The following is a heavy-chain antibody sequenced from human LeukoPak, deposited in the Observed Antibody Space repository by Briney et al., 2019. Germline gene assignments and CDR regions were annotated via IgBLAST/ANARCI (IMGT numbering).Heavy chain of an antibody. CDR2: IIPILGTA. J-gene: IGHJ4*02. Sequence: SVKVSCKASGGTFSSYAISWVRQAPGQGLEWMEGIIPILGTANYAQKFQGRVTITTDESTSTAYMELSSLRSEDTAVYYCARLQYYYDSSGYYYYFDYWGQGTLVTVSS. V-gene: IGHV1-69*05. CDR3: ARLQYYYDSSGYYYYFDY. D-gene: IGHD3-22*01. CDR1: GGTFSSYA.